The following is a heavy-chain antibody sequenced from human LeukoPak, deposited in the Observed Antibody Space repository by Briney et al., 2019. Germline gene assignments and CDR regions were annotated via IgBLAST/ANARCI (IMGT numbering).Heavy chain of an antibody. CDR1: GSGFTFNNYW. CDR3: ATLISGWSLY. CDR2: INADGSTT. J-gene: IGHJ4*02. Sequence: PEGSLRLSCAASGSGFTFNNYWMHWVRQAPGKGLVWVSRINADGSTTSYADSVRGRFTISRDNAKNTLYLQMNSLRAEDTAVYYCATLISGWSLYWGQGTLVTVSS. D-gene: IGHD6-19*01. V-gene: IGHV3-74*01.